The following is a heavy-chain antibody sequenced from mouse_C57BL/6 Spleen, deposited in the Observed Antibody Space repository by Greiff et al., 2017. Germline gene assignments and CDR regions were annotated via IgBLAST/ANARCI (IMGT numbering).Heavy chain of an antibody. CDR1: GFTFSDYY. J-gene: IGHJ2*01. D-gene: IGHD6-2*01. CDR3: ARGVFLYYFDY. Sequence: EVKLVESEGGLVQPGSSMKLSCTASGFTFSDYYMAWVRQVPEKGLEWVANINYDGSSTYYLDSLKSRFSISRDNAKNILYLQMSSLKSEDTATYYCARGVFLYYFDYWGQGTTLTVSS. V-gene: IGHV5-16*01. CDR2: INYDGSST.